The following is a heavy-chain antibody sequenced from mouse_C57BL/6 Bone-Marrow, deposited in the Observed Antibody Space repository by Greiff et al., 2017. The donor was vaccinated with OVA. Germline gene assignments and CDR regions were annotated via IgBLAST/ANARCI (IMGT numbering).Heavy chain of an antibody. Sequence: QVQLQQPGAELVKPGASVKLSCKASGYTFTSYWIHWVKQRPGQGLEWIGMIHPNSGSTNYNEKFKSKATLTVDKSSSTAYMQLSSLTSEDSAVYYCARKGLLRYPWYFDVWGTGTTVTVSS. CDR1: GYTFTSYW. V-gene: IGHV1-64*01. J-gene: IGHJ1*03. CDR3: ARKGLLRYPWYFDV. CDR2: IHPNSGST. D-gene: IGHD1-1*01.